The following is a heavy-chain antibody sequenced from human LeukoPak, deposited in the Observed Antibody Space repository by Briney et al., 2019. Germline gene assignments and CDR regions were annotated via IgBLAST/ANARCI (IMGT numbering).Heavy chain of an antibody. CDR1: GFTFDDYA. D-gene: IGHD5-18*01. CDR3: AKSWDSYVTFDY. Sequence: GGSLRLSCAASGFTFDDYAMHWVRQAPGKGLEWVSVIYSGGSTYYADSVKGRFTISRDNSKNTLYLQMNSLRAEDTAVYYCAKSWDSYVTFDYWGQGTLVTVSS. V-gene: IGHV3-23*03. J-gene: IGHJ4*02. CDR2: IYSGGST.